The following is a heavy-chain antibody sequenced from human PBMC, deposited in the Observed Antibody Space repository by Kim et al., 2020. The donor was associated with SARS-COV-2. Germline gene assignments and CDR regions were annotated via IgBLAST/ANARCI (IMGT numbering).Heavy chain of an antibody. CDR2: IFFSGIT. J-gene: IGHJ4*02. V-gene: IGHV4-59*13. Sequence: SETLSLTCSVSGGSINNYYWSWIRQPPGKALEWIGSIFFSGITNYNPSLKSRVTISLDTSTNQFSLKLTSVTASDTALSNCARHTVSYDAGSLDSWGKGTL. D-gene: IGHD3-10*01. CDR1: GGSINNYY. CDR3: ARHTVSYDAGSLDS.